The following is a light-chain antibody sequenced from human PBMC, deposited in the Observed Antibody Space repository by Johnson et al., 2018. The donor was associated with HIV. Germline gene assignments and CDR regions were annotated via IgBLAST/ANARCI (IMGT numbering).Light chain of an antibody. CDR1: VSNIESYF. Sequence: QSALTQPPSVSAAPGQTVNISCSGNVSNIESYFVSWYQQLPGAAPTLLIYEDNKRPSGIPDRFSGSKSGATATLGITGLQTGDEADYYCRTWDSSLTSYVFGAGTKVTVL. J-gene: IGLJ1*01. V-gene: IGLV1-51*02. CDR3: RTWDSSLTSYV. CDR2: EDN.